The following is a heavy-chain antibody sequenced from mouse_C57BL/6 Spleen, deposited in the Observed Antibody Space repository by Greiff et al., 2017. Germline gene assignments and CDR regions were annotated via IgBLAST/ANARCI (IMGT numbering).Heavy chain of an antibody. D-gene: IGHD3-2*02. V-gene: IGHV1-26*01. Sequence: EVQLQQSGPELVKPGASVKISCKASGYTFTDYYMNWVKQSHGKSLEWIGDINPNNGGTSYNQKFKGKATLTVDKSSSTAYMELRSLTSEDSAVYYCAREARQLRPYAMDYWGQGTSVTVSS. CDR2: INPNNGGT. CDR3: AREARQLRPYAMDY. J-gene: IGHJ4*01. CDR1: GYTFTDYY.